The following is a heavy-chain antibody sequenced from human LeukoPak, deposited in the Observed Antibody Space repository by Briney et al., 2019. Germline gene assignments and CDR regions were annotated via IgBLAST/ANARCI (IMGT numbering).Heavy chain of an antibody. D-gene: IGHD3-22*01. V-gene: IGHV3-21*01. CDR2: ISSSSSYI. CDR1: GFRFSIYG. Sequence: GGSLRLSCAASGFRFSIYGMSWVRQAPGKGLEWVSSISSSSSYIYYADSVKGRFTISRDNAKNSLYLQMNSLRAEDTAVYYCAREPPFDYYDSSGYYELWGQGTLVTVSS. CDR3: AREPPFDYYDSSGYYEL. J-gene: IGHJ4*02.